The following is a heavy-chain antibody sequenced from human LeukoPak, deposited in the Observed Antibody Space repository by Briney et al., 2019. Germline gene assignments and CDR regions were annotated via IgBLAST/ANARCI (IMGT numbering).Heavy chain of an antibody. CDR1: GGSIGSYY. CDR3: ARVVEPRAFYYYYYMDV. J-gene: IGHJ6*03. CDR2: IYYSGST. Sequence: SETLSLTCTVSGGSIGSYYWSWIRQPPGKGLEWIGYIYYSGSTNYNPSLKSRVTISVDTSKNQFSLKLSSVTAADTAVYYCARVVEPRAFYYYYYMDVWGKGTTVTVSS. V-gene: IGHV4-59*01. D-gene: IGHD1-1*01.